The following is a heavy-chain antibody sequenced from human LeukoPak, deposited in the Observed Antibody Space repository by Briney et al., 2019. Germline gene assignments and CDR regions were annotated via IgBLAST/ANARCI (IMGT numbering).Heavy chain of an antibody. D-gene: IGHD6-13*01. Sequence: GGSLRLSCAASGSTFSSYAISWVRQAPGQGLEWMGGIIPIFGTANYAQKFQGRVTITADESTSTAYMELSSLRSEDTAVYYCARGGSWYGKSNFDYWGQGTLVTVSS. CDR2: IIPIFGTA. V-gene: IGHV1-69*01. CDR1: GSTFSSYA. J-gene: IGHJ4*02. CDR3: ARGGSWYGKSNFDY.